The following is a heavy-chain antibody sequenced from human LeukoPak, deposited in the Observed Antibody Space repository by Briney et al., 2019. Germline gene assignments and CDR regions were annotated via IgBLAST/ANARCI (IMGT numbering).Heavy chain of an antibody. CDR2: ISSDGSKK. CDR1: GFTFSGYA. CDR3: ARGAHKRDDYGGFFDY. J-gene: IGHJ4*02. V-gene: IGHV3-30*04. D-gene: IGHD4-23*01. Sequence: PGGSLRLSCQVSGFTFSGYAMHCVRQAPGKGLEWVAVISSDGSKKDYADSVKGRFTISRDNFKNTLYLQMNSLRAEDTAVYYCARGAHKRDDYGGFFDYWGQGTLVTVSS.